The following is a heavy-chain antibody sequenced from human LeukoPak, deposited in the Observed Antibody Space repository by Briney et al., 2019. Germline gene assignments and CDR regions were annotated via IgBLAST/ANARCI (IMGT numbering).Heavy chain of an antibody. V-gene: IGHV4-30-4*01. CDR1: GGSISSGDYY. J-gene: IGHJ3*02. Sequence: SETLSLTCTVSGGSISSGDYYWSWIRQPPGKGLEWIGYIYYSGSTYYNPSLKSRVTISVDTSKNQSSLKLSSVTAADPAVYYCARDSLAFDIWGQGTMVTVSS. CDR2: IYYSGST. CDR3: ARDSLAFDI.